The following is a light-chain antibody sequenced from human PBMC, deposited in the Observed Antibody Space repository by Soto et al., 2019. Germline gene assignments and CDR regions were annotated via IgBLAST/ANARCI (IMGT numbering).Light chain of an antibody. V-gene: IGLV2-14*01. CDR1: SSDVGGYNY. CDR3: SSYTSSYTLV. CDR2: EVS. J-gene: IGLJ2*01. Sequence: QSALTQPASVSGSPGQSITISCTGTSSDVGGYNYVSWYQQHPGKAPKLMIYEVSNRPSGLFNRFSGSKSGNTASLTISWLQAEDEADYFCSSYTSSYTLVFGGGTKVTFL.